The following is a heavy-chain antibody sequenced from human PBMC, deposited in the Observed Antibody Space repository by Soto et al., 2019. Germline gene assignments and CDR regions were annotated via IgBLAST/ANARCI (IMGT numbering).Heavy chain of an antibody. CDR3: TRTISALPGDDY. J-gene: IGHJ4*02. D-gene: IGHD6-6*01. CDR1: GFTFNRYW. V-gene: IGHV3-7*01. Sequence: EVQLVESGGGLVQPGGSLRLPCAASGFTFNRYWMGWVRQAPGKGPEWLANIKQDGSERYYVDSVKGRFTISRDNVKNSVYLQMNSLRAEDTAVYYCTRTISALPGDDYWGQGTLVTASS. CDR2: IKQDGSER.